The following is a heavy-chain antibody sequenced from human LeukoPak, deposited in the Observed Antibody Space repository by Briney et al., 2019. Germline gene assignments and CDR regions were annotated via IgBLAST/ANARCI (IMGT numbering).Heavy chain of an antibody. D-gene: IGHD2-2*01. Sequence: GGSLRLSCAASGFTFSSYSMNWVRQAPGKGLEWVSSISSSSSYIYYADSVKGRFTISRDNAKDSLYLQMNSLRAEDTAVYYCARGRKGIVVVPAANWFDPWGQGTLVTVSS. CDR3: ARGRKGIVVVPAANWFDP. CDR1: GFTFSSYS. J-gene: IGHJ5*02. V-gene: IGHV3-21*01. CDR2: ISSSSSYI.